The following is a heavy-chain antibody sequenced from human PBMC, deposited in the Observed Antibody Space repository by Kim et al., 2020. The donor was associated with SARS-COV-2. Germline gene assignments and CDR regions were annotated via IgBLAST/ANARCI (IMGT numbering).Heavy chain of an antibody. Sequence: GGSLRLSCAASGFTFSSYAMSWVRQAPGKGLEWVSAICGSGGSKYYADSVKGRFTISRDNSKNTLYLQMNSLRAEDTAVYYCAKVVRAYYYGISGNGWGKGALCTVSS. D-gene: IGHD3-22*01. J-gene: IGHJ4*02. CDR1: GFTFSSYA. CDR2: ICGSGGSK. CDR3: AKVVRAYYYGISGNG. V-gene: IGHV3-23*01.